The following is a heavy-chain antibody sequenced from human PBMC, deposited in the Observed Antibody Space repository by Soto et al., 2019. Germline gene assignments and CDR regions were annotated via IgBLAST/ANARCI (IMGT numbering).Heavy chain of an antibody. D-gene: IGHD2-8*01. CDR3: AREVYPDWYFQH. CDR1: GYSFTSYW. CDR2: IDPSDSYT. V-gene: IGHV5-10-1*01. J-gene: IGHJ1*01. Sequence: GESLKISFKGSGYSFTSYWISWVRQMPGKGLEWMGRIDPSDSYTNYSPSFQGHVTISADKSISTAYLQWGSLKASDTAMYYCAREVYPDWYFQHWGQGTLVTVSS.